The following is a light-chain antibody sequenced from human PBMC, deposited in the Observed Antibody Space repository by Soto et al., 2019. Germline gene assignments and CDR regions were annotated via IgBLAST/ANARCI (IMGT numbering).Light chain of an antibody. CDR3: ASYTSISSLGV. CDR2: EVN. V-gene: IGLV2-14*03. CDR1: GSDIGSYKY. Sequence: HSVLTQPASASESPGHSIAISCTGIGSDIGSYKYVSWYQQHPGKAPKLIIFEVNNRPSGVSDRFSGSKSGNTASLIISGLQAEDEADYYCASYTSISSLGVFGTGTMVTVL. J-gene: IGLJ1*01.